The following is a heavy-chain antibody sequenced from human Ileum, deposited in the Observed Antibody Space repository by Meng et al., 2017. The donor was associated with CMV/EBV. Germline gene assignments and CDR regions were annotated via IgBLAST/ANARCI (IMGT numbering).Heavy chain of an antibody. CDR3: ARSPGYWFLDY. Sequence: TCAGSGVSIISNYYWSWVRQSPGEGLEWIGEISHSGSTKYKPSLKSRVTISLDKTKNHFSLRLTSVTAADTGVYFCARSPGYWFLDYWGQGTLVTVSS. J-gene: IGHJ4*02. D-gene: IGHD2-21*01. CDR1: GVSIISNYY. CDR2: ISHSGST. V-gene: IGHV4-4*01.